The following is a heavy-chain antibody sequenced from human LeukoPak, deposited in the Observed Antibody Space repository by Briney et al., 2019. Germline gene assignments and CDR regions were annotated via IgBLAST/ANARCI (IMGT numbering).Heavy chain of an antibody. CDR3: ARDLGTSGWYTFDY. J-gene: IGHJ4*02. D-gene: IGHD6-19*01. CDR1: GDSVSSNNGA. V-gene: IGHV6-1*01. Sequence: SQTLSLTCGISGDSVSSNNGAWNWIRQSPSRGLEWVGRTYYRSKWYNDYATSLQGRITISPDTSKNQFSLHPYSVTPEDTAIYYCARDLGTSGWYTFDYWGQGILVTVSS. CDR2: TYYRSKWYN.